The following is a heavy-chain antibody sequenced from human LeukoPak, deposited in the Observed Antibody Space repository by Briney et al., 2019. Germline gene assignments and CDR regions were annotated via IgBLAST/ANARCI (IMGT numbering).Heavy chain of an antibody. V-gene: IGHV3-73*01. CDR1: GFTFSGSA. J-gene: IGHJ4*02. CDR2: IRSKANSYAT. CDR3: TRGHYYDSSGPLGY. Sequence: GGSLRLSCAASGFTFSGSAMHWVRQASGKGLEWVGRIRSKANSYATAYAASVKGRFTIPRDDSKNTAYLQMNSLKTEDTAVYYCTRGHYYDSSGPLGYWGQGTLVTVSS. D-gene: IGHD3-22*01.